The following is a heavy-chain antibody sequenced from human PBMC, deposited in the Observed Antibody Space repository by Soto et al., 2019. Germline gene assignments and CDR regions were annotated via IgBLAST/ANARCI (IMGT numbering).Heavy chain of an antibody. D-gene: IGHD6-13*01. CDR2: ISGSGGST. V-gene: IGHV3-23*01. CDR1: GFTFSSSA. Sequence: EVQLLESGGGLVQPGGSLRLSCAASGFTFSSSAMSWVRQAPGKGLEWVSAISGSGGSTYYADSVKGRFTISRDNSKNTLYLQMKSLRAEDTAVYYCASNIHSSSWPNFDYWGQGTLVTVSS. CDR3: ASNIHSSSWPNFDY. J-gene: IGHJ4*02.